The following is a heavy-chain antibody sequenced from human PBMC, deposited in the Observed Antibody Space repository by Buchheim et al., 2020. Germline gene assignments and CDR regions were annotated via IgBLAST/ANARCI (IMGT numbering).Heavy chain of an antibody. CDR3: AKDLFGSVWYNYFDP. D-gene: IGHD6-19*01. V-gene: IGHV3-30*18. Sequence: QVQLVESGGGVVQPGKSLRLSCAASGFIFSSHGMNWARQAPGKGLEWVAMISHDGSSEYYGDSVKGRFTVSSDNSKSTLYLQMSSLRPEDTAVYYCAKDLFGSVWYNYFDPWGQGTL. CDR2: ISHDGSSE. J-gene: IGHJ5*02. CDR1: GFIFSSHG.